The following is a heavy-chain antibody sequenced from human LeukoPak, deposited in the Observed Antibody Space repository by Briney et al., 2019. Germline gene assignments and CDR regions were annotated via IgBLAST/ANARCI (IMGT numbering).Heavy chain of an antibody. CDR3: AKLKCSGATLRGRHPTCDIVATILRGDAFDI. D-gene: IGHD5-12*01. CDR1: GGSISSGGYS. CDR2: IYHSGST. V-gene: IGHV4-30-2*01. Sequence: SETLSLTCAVSGGSISSGGYSWSWIRQPPGKGLEWIGYIYHSGSTYYNPSLKSRVTISVDRSKNQFSLKLGSVTAADTAVYYCAKLKCSGATLRGRHPTCDIVATILRGDAFDIWGQGTMVTVSS. J-gene: IGHJ3*02.